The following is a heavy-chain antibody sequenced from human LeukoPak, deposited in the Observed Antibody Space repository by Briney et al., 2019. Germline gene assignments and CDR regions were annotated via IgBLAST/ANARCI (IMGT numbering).Heavy chain of an antibody. CDR2: IWYDGSNK. V-gene: IGHV3-33*01. J-gene: IGHJ4*02. CDR3: ARGKFYDSSGLIGY. D-gene: IGHD3-22*01. Sequence: PGGSLRLSCAASGFTFSSYGMHWVRQAPGKGLEWVAVIWYDGSNKYYADSVKGRFTISRDNSKNTLYLQMNSLRAEDTAVYYCARGKFYDSSGLIGYWGQGTLVTVSS. CDR1: GFTFSSYG.